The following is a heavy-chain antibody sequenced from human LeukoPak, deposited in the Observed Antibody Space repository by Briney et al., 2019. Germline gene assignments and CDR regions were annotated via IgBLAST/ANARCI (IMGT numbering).Heavy chain of an antibody. CDR2: IYASGST. CDR3: ARGMAAAYDYNWFDP. D-gene: IGHD5-12*01. CDR1: GGSISGYY. V-gene: IGHV4-4*07. Sequence: PSGTLSLTCTVSGGSISGYYWSWLRQPAGKGLEWIGRIYASGSTRYDPSLKSRVTMSVGTSKNQFSLKLTSVTAADTAVYFCARGMAAAYDYNWFDPWGQGTLVTVSS. J-gene: IGHJ5*02.